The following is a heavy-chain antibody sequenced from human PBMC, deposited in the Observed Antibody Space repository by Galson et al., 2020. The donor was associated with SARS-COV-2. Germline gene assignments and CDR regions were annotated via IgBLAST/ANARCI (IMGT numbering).Heavy chain of an antibody. Sequence: GESLKITCAASGFTFSSYSMNWVRQAPGKGLEWVSYISYSSSTIYYADSVKGRFTISRDNAKNSLYLQMNSLRDEDTAVYYCARGERGFDYWGQGTLVTVSS. CDR2: ISYSSSTI. CDR1: GFTFSSYS. D-gene: IGHD1-1*01. CDR3: ARGERGFDY. V-gene: IGHV3-48*02. J-gene: IGHJ4*02.